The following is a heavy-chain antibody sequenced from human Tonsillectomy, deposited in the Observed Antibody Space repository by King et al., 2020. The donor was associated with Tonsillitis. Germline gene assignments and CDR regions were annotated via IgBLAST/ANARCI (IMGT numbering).Heavy chain of an antibody. V-gene: IGHV3-23*04. Sequence: QLVQSGGGLVQPGGSLRLSCAASGFTFSSHAMSWVRQAPGKGLEWVSGMSGSGGSTYYADSVKGRFTISRDNSKNTLYLQMNSLRAEDTAVYYCAKALLFNNFDWLLPFDYWGQGTLVTVSS. J-gene: IGHJ4*02. CDR1: GFTFSSHA. CDR2: MSGSGGST. CDR3: AKALLFNNFDWLLPFDY. D-gene: IGHD3-9*01.